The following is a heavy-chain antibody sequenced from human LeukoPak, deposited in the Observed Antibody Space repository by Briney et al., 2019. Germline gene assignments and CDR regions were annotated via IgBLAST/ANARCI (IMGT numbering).Heavy chain of an antibody. Sequence: GGFLRLSCAASGFTFSSYAMSWVRQAPGKGLEWVANIKQDGGEKYYVDSVKGRFTISRDNAKNSLYLQMNSLRAEDTAVYYCARERVGSSWYFDYWGQGTLVTVSS. CDR3: ARERVGSSWYFDY. V-gene: IGHV3-7*03. J-gene: IGHJ4*02. CDR1: GFTFSSYA. CDR2: IKQDGGEK. D-gene: IGHD6-13*01.